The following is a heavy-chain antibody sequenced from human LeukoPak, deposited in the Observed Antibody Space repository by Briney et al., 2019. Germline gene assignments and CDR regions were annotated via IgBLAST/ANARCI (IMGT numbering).Heavy chain of an antibody. J-gene: IGHJ6*04. Sequence: ASVKVSCKASGYTFTSYDINWVRQATGPGLEWMGWMNPNSGNTGYAQKFQGRVTITRNTSISTAYMELSSLRSEDTAVYYCARTYYYDSSGQMDVWGKGTTVTVSS. V-gene: IGHV1-8*03. D-gene: IGHD3-22*01. CDR3: ARTYYYDSSGQMDV. CDR1: GYTFTSYD. CDR2: MNPNSGNT.